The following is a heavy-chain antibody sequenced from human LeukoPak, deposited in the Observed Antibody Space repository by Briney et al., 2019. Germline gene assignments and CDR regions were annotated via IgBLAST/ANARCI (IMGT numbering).Heavy chain of an antibody. J-gene: IGHJ4*02. CDR1: EFTFSSNW. Sequence: GGSLRLSYVVSEFTFSSNWMNWVRQAPGKGLEWVANIKSDGSEKYYADSVKGRFTISRDNAKNSLYLQMNSLKAEDTAVYYCASGSGWRQLYWGQGTLVTVSP. CDR3: ASGSGWRQLY. D-gene: IGHD5-24*01. V-gene: IGHV3-7*01. CDR2: IKSDGSEK.